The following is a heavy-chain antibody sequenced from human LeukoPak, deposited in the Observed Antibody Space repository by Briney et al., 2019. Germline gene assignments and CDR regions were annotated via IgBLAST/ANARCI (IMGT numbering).Heavy chain of an antibody. CDR2: IIPILGTA. CDR1: GGTFSSYA. J-gene: IGHJ6*03. CDR3: ARGPQGVVPAAMRYYYYMDV. Sequence: ASVKVSCKASGGTFSSYAISWVRQAPGQGLEWMGRIIPILGTANYAQKFQGRVTITTDESTSTAYMELSSLRSEDTAVYYCARGPQGVVPAAMRYYYYMDVWGKGTTVTVSS. D-gene: IGHD2-2*01. V-gene: IGHV1-69*05.